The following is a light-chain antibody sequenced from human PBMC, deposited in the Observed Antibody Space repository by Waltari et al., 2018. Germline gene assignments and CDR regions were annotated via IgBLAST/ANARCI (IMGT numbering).Light chain of an antibody. CDR2: RNN. V-gene: IGLV1-47*01. J-gene: IGLJ2*01. CDR3: AAWDDSLSGVV. Sequence: QSVLTQPPSASGTPGQRVTLSCSGSRSNIGSNYLYWYQQLPGTAPKLLIYRNNQRPSGVPDRFSGSKSGTSASLAISGLRSEDEADYYCAAWDDSLSGVVFGGGTKLTVL. CDR1: RSNIGSNY.